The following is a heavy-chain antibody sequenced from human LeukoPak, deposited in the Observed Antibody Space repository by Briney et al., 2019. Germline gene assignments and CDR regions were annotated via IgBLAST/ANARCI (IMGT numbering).Heavy chain of an antibody. J-gene: IGHJ6*03. CDR2: IYHSGST. CDR3: ARSFYCSSTSCYTKSPSLGYYYYYMDV. D-gene: IGHD2-2*02. Sequence: PSETLSLTCTVSGGSISSGGYYWSWIRQPPGKGLEWIGYIYHSGSTYYNPSLKSRVTISVDRSKNQFSLKLSSVTAADTAVYYCARSFYCSSTSCYTKSPSLGYYYYYMDVWGKGTTVTVSS. CDR1: GGSISSGGYY. V-gene: IGHV4-30-2*01.